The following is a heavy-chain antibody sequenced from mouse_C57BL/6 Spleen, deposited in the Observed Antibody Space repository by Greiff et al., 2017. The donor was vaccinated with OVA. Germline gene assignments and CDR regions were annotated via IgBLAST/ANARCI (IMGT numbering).Heavy chain of an antibody. Sequence: VKLVESGAELVRPGASVTLSCKASGYTFTDYEMHWVKQTPVHGLEWIGAIDPETGGTAYNQKFKGKAILTADKSSSTAYMELRSLTSEDSAVYYCTRPGTLDYWGQGTTLTVSS. D-gene: IGHD4-1*01. J-gene: IGHJ2*01. CDR1: GYTFTDYE. CDR3: TRPGTLDY. CDR2: IDPETGGT. V-gene: IGHV1-15*01.